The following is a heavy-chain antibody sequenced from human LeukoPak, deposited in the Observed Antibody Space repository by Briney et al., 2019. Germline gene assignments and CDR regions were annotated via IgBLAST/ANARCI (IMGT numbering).Heavy chain of an antibody. CDR2: IKQDGSEK. V-gene: IGHV3-7*01. Sequence: GGSLRLSCAASGFTFSSYWMSWVRQAPGKGLEWVANIKQDGSEKYYVDSVKGRFTISRDNSKNTLYLQMNSLRAEDTAVYYCAIVVVPAAMGRYFDYWGQGTLVTVSS. CDR1: GFTFSSYW. CDR3: AIVVVPAAMGRYFDY. J-gene: IGHJ4*02. D-gene: IGHD2-2*01.